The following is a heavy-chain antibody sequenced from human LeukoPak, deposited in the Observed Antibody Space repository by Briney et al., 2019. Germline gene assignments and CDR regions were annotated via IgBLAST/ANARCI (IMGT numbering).Heavy chain of an antibody. CDR1: GGSISPFQ. V-gene: IGHV4-4*07. CDR3: ATGSYSGGFDK. CDR2: IRNTGSA. Sequence: SETLSLTCTVSGGSISPFQWSWIRQSAGKRLEWIGLIRNTGSADYNPSLKSRVTLSIDTSKSQISLRLTSVTAADTAVYYCATGSYSGGFDKWGQGTLDLVSS. J-gene: IGHJ4*02. D-gene: IGHD2-8*02.